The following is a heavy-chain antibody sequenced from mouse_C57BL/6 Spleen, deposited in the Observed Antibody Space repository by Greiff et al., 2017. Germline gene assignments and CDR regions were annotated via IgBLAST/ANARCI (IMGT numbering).Heavy chain of an antibody. Sequence: DVKLVESGGGLVQPGGSLKLSCAASGFTFSDYYMYWVRQTPEKRLEWVAYISNGGGSTYYPDTVKGRFTISRDNAKNTLYLQMSRLKSEDTAMYYCARLYYSNPYYFDYWGQGTTLTVSS. CDR2: ISNGGGST. CDR3: ARLYYSNPYYFDY. D-gene: IGHD2-5*01. V-gene: IGHV5-12*01. CDR1: GFTFSDYY. J-gene: IGHJ2*01.